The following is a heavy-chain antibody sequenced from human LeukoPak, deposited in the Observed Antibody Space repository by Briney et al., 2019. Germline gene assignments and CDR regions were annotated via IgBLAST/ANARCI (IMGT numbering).Heavy chain of an antibody. CDR3: ARGNYDGYYFDS. D-gene: IGHD4-23*01. CDR2: MNPNSDNI. CDR1: GYTFTNYD. Sequence: ASVKVSCKASGYTFTNYDINWVRQATGQGLEWMGWMNPNSDNIGYAQKFQGRVTMTRGTSISTAYMELSSLRSEDTAVYYCARGNYDGYYFDSWGQGTLVTVSS. J-gene: IGHJ4*02. V-gene: IGHV1-8*01.